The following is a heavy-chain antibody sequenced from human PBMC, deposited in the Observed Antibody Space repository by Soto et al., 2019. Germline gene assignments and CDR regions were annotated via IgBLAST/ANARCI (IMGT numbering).Heavy chain of an antibody. J-gene: IGHJ2*01. D-gene: IGHD2-2*01. CDR2: IYWDDDK. Sequence: QITLKESGPTLVKPTQTLTLTCTFSGFSLSTSGVGVGWIRQPPGKALEWLALIYWDDDKRYSPSLKSRLTITKDTSKNQVVLTMTNMDPVDTATYYCAHIPYCISTSCSDWYFDLWGRGTLVTVSS. CDR1: GFSLSTSGVG. CDR3: AHIPYCISTSCSDWYFDL. V-gene: IGHV2-5*02.